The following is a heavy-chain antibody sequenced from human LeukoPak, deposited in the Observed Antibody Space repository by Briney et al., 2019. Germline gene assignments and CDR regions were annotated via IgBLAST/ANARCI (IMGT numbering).Heavy chain of an antibody. Sequence: PGGSLRLSCAASGFTFSGYGMHWVRQAPGKGLEGVTFIRYDGSNQNYADSVKGRFTISRDNFKNTLYLQMNSLSPEDTALYYCAKDLAWGFDYWGQGTLVTVSS. CDR2: IRYDGSNQ. V-gene: IGHV3-30*02. J-gene: IGHJ4*02. D-gene: IGHD7-27*01. CDR3: AKDLAWGFDY. CDR1: GFTFSGYG.